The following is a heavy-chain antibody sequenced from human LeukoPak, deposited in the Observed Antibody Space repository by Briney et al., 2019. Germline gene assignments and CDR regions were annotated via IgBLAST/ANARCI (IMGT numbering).Heavy chain of an antibody. CDR1: GGSISSYY. J-gene: IGHJ5*02. CDR2: IYYTGST. V-gene: IGHV4-59*01. CDR3: ARNVGRWFDP. D-gene: IGHD1-26*01. Sequence: PSETLSLICTVSGGSISSYYWSWIRQPPGKGLEWIGYIYYTGSTNYNPSLKSRVTISVVTSKNQFSLKLSSVTAADTAVYYCARNVGRWFDPWGQGTLVTVSS.